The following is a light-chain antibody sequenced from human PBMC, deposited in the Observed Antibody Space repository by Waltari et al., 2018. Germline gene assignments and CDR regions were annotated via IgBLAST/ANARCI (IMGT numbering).Light chain of an antibody. CDR2: ATS. CDR1: QSISSY. CDR3: QGSYSNTRT. Sequence: DIQMTQSPSSLSASVGDRVTITCRASQSISSYLNWYQQKPGKAPKLLIYATSTLQSGVPSRFSGSGSGRAFTLIISSLQPEDFASYYCQGSYSNTRTFGQGTKVEIK. J-gene: IGKJ1*01. V-gene: IGKV1-39*01.